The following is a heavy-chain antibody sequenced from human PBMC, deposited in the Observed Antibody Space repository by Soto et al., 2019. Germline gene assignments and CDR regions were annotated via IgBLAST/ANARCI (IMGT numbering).Heavy chain of an antibody. CDR3: ARHRGLYGSGSAYYYGMDV. J-gene: IGHJ6*02. CDR1: GGSISSYY. V-gene: IGHV4-59*08. D-gene: IGHD3-10*01. CDR2: IYYSGST. Sequence: SETLSLTCTVSGGSISSYYWSWIRQPPGKGLEWIGYIYYSGSTNYNPSLKSRVTISVDTSKNQFSLKLSSVTAADTAVYYCARHRGLYGSGSAYYYGMDVWGQGTTVTVSS.